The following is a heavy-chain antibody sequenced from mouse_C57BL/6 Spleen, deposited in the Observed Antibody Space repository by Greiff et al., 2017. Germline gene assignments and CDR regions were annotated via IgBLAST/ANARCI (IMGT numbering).Heavy chain of an antibody. CDR2: SRNKANDYTT. Sequence: DVKLQESGGGLVQSGRSLRLSCATSGFTFSDFYMEWVRQAPGKGLEWIAASRNKANDYTTEYSASVKGRFIVSRDTSQSILYLQMNALRAEDTAIYYCARDGGEEAMDYWGQGTSVTVSS. J-gene: IGHJ4*01. CDR1: GFTFSDFY. V-gene: IGHV7-1*01. CDR3: ARDGGEEAMDY.